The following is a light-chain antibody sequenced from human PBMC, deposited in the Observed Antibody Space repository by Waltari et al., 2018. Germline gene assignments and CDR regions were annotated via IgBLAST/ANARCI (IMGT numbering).Light chain of an antibody. J-gene: IGKJ1*01. Sequence: EIVMTQSPATLSVSPGERATLSCRASQSVSSNLAWYQQKPGQAPKLLIYGASTRATGIPARFSGSGSGTEFTLTISSMQSEDFAVYYCQQYNNWPPVTFGQGTKVEIK. CDR2: GAS. CDR3: QQYNNWPPVT. CDR1: QSVSSN. V-gene: IGKV3-15*01.